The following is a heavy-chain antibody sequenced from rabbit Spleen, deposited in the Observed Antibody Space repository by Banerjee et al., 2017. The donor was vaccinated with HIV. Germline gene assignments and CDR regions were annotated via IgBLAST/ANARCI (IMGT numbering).Heavy chain of an antibody. CDR1: GFSFSSYYY. Sequence: QSLEESGGDVVKPGASLTLTCTASGFSFSSYYYMCWVRQAPGKGLEWIACIYLSSGNTYYATWAKGRFTISKTSSTTVTLQMTSLPVADTATYFCARAGEGGDGYLNLWGPGTLVTVS. CDR2: IYLSSGNT. D-gene: IGHD5-1*01. V-gene: IGHV1S40*01. CDR3: ARAGEGGDGYLNL. J-gene: IGHJ4*01.